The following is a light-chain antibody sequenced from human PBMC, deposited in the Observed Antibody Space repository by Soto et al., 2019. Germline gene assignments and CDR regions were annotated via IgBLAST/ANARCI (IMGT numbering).Light chain of an antibody. Sequence: QSVLTQPASVSGSPGQSITISCTGTSSDVGGYDYVSWYQHHPGKAPKLMIYDVSNRPSGVSNRFSGSKSGNTASLTNSGLQAEDEADYYCSSYKSSSLYVFGTGTKVTVL. CDR1: SSDVGGYDY. V-gene: IGLV2-14*03. CDR3: SSYKSSSLYV. J-gene: IGLJ1*01. CDR2: DVS.